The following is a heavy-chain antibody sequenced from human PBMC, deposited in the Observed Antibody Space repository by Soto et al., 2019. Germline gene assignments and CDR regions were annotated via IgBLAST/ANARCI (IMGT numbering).Heavy chain of an antibody. CDR1: GFTIGDFG. J-gene: IGHJ6*02. D-gene: IGHD2-2*01. CDR2: IRSRGYGGTT. V-gene: IGHV3-49*03. Sequence: PGGSLRLSCTGSGFTIGDFGMSWFRQAPGKGLEWLSFIRSRGYGGTTESAASVRGRFITSRDDSNSLAYLQMNSLKTEDTAVYYCAILTSWSHEYYYGMDVCVPGTTVTVSS. CDR3: AILTSWSHEYYYGMDV.